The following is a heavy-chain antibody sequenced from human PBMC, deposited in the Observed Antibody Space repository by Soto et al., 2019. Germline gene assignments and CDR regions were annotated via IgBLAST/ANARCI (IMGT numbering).Heavy chain of an antibody. J-gene: IGHJ6*02. CDR3: ARGPLLWGDV. CDR1: GYTFTNYA. V-gene: IGHV1-3*01. D-gene: IGHD3-10*01. CDR2: INAGNGNT. Sequence: QGQLVQSGAAVKKPGASVKVSCKASGYTFTNYAMHWVRQAPGKRLEWMGWINAGNGNTKYSQKFQGRVTITRDTSASTGYMEVSSLRSEDTAVYYCARGPLLWGDVWGQGTTVTVSS.